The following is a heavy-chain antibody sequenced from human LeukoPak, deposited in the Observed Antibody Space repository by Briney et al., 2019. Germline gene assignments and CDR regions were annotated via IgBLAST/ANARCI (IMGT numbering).Heavy chain of an antibody. CDR3: ARAYYDDAFDI. V-gene: IGHV3-11*01. CDR2: ISSSGSTI. CDR1: GFTFSDYY. D-gene: IGHD3-16*01. J-gene: IGHJ3*02. Sequence: GGSLRLSCAASGFTFSDYYMSWIRQAPGKGLEWVSYISSSGSTIYYADSVKGRFTISRDNAKNSLYPQMNSLRAEDTAVYYCARAYYDDAFDIWGQGTMVTVSS.